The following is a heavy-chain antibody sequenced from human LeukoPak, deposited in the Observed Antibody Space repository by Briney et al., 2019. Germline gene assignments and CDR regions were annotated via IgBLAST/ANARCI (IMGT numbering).Heavy chain of an antibody. CDR3: ARPLSGSSSWHGDAFDI. CDR2: IYYSGST. J-gene: IGHJ3*02. V-gene: IGHV4-39*01. Sequence: PSETLSLTCTVSGGSISSSTYYWGWIRQPPGKGLEWIGSIYYSGSTYYNASLKSRVTISADTSKNQLSLKLSSVTAADTAVYYCARPLSGSSSWHGDAFDIWGQGTMVTVSS. CDR1: GGSISSSTYY. D-gene: IGHD6-13*01.